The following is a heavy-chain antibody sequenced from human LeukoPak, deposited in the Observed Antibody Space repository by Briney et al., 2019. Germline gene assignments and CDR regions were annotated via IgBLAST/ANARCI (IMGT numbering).Heavy chain of an antibody. V-gene: IGHV4-31*03. CDR3: ARGVGFLYFGEESWVFDY. D-gene: IGHD3-10*01. Sequence: PSQTLSLTCTVSGGSISSGGYYWSWIRQHPGKGLEWIGYIYYSGSTYYNPSLKSRVTISVDTSKNQFSLKLSSVTAADTAVYYCARGVGFLYFGEESWVFDYWGQGSLVTVSS. CDR2: IYYSGST. CDR1: GGSISSGGYY. J-gene: IGHJ4*02.